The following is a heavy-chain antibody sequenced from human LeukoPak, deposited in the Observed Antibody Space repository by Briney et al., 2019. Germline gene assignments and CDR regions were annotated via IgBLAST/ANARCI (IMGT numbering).Heavy chain of an antibody. D-gene: IGHD6-13*01. CDR2: ISYSGTT. CDR3: ARVYYSNSYDYWYFDL. V-gene: IGHV4-39*07. J-gene: IGHJ2*01. CDR1: GGSISSRPYY. Sequence: SETLSLTCTVSGGSISSRPYYWGWVRQPPGKGLEWIGTISYSGTTYYSPSLKSRVTISLDTSKNQFSLKLSSVTAADTAVYYCARVYYSNSYDYWYFDLWGRGTLVTVFS.